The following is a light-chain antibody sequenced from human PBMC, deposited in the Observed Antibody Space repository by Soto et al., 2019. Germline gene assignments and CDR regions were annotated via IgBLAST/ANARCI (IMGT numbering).Light chain of an antibody. Sequence: EIVLTQSPGTLSLTPGERATLSCRASQSVSSSYLAWYQQKPGQAPSLLIYGASRRATGIPDRFSGSGSGTDFTLTISRLEPEDFAVYYCQQYDSSPITFGQGTRLAI. J-gene: IGKJ5*01. CDR3: QQYDSSPIT. CDR2: GAS. CDR1: QSVSSSY. V-gene: IGKV3-20*01.